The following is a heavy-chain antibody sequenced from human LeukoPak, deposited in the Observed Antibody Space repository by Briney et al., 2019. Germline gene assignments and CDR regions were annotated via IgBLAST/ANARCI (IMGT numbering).Heavy chain of an antibody. CDR1: GFPFSSSV. CDR3: ARSLTAREYFQH. V-gene: IGHV3-30*02. Sequence: GGSLRLSCAASGFPFSSSVMHWVRQAPGKGLEWVTFIHADGNSKYCADSVEGRFTVSRDSPKNTLSLQMNSLRVEDTAVYYCARSLTAREYFQHWGQGTLVTVSS. J-gene: IGHJ1*01. CDR2: IHADGNSK. D-gene: IGHD6-6*01.